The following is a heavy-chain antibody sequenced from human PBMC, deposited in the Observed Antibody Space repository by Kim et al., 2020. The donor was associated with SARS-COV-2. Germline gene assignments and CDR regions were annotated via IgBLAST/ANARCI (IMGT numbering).Heavy chain of an antibody. Sequence: ASVKVSCKASGYTFTSYGISWVRQAPGQGLEWMGWISAYNGNTNYAQKLQGRVTMTTDTSTSTAYMELRSLRSDDTAVYYCARDDARYGDYDFDYWGQGTLVTVSS. CDR1: GYTFTSYG. D-gene: IGHD4-17*01. CDR3: ARDDARYGDYDFDY. CDR2: ISAYNGNT. V-gene: IGHV1-18*04. J-gene: IGHJ4*02.